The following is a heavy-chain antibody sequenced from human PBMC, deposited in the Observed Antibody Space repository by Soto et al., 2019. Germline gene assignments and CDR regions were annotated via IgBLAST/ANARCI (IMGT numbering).Heavy chain of an antibody. CDR3: ARDTVAVAGTDY. CDR1: VTVSSNY. Sequence: EVQLVESGGGLVQPGGSLRLSCAASVTVSSNYMTWVRQAPGKGLEWVSVIYSAGSTYYADSVKGRFTISRDNSRNTLYFQMNGLRVEDTAVYYCARDTVAVAGTDYWGQGTLVTVSS. CDR2: IYSAGST. D-gene: IGHD6-19*01. J-gene: IGHJ4*02. V-gene: IGHV3-66*01.